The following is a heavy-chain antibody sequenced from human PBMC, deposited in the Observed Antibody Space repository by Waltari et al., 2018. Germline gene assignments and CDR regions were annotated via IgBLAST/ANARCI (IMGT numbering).Heavy chain of an antibody. CDR1: GFTFSSYG. Sequence: QVQLVESGGGVVQPGRSLRLSCAASGFTFSSYGMHWVRQAPGKGLEWVAVISYDGSNKYYADSVKGRFTISRDNSKNTLYLQMNSLRAEDTAVYYCAKDRASSSWYPHYWGQGTLVTVSS. V-gene: IGHV3-30*18. D-gene: IGHD6-13*01. CDR3: AKDRASSSWYPHY. CDR2: ISYDGSNK. J-gene: IGHJ4*02.